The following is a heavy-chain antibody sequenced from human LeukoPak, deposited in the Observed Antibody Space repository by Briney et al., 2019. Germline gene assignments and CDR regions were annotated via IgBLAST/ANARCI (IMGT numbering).Heavy chain of an antibody. Sequence: ASVKVSCKASGYTFTSYAMHWVRQAPGQRLEWMGWINAGNGNTKYSQKFQGRVTITRDTSASTAYMELSSLRSEDTAVYYCARDVVYYDIVTGSYGMDGWGQGTTVTVSS. CDR3: ARDVVYYDIVTGSYGMDG. D-gene: IGHD3-9*01. CDR1: GYTFTSYA. J-gene: IGHJ6*02. CDR2: INAGNGNT. V-gene: IGHV1-3*01.